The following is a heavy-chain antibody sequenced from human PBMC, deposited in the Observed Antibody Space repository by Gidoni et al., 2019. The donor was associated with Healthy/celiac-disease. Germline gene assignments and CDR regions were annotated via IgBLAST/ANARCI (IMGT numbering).Heavy chain of an antibody. CDR2: ISYDGSNK. CDR3: ARDRKQQLVQEYYYYGMDV. J-gene: IGHJ6*02. V-gene: IGHV3-30-3*01. CDR1: GFTFSSYA. Sequence: QVQLVESGGGVVQPGRSLRLSCAASGFTFSSYAMHWVRQAPGKGLEWVAVISYDGSNKYYADSVKGRFTISRDNSKNTLYLQMNSLRAEDTAVYYCARDRKQQLVQEYYYYGMDVWGQGTTVTVSS. D-gene: IGHD6-13*01.